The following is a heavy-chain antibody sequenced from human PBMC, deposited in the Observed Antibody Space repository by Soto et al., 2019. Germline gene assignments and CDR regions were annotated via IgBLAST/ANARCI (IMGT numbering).Heavy chain of an antibody. V-gene: IGHV3-33*05. CDR1: GSTFNNYG. CDR3: VPRKGDPFT. Sequence: SGSTFNNYGMHWVRQAPGKGLEWVAVISYDGSNTYYADSVKGRFTISRDNSKNTLSLQMNSLRVEDSAVYYCVPRKGDPFTWGPGTLVTVSS. D-gene: IGHD3-16*01. J-gene: IGHJ4*02. CDR2: ISYDGSNT.